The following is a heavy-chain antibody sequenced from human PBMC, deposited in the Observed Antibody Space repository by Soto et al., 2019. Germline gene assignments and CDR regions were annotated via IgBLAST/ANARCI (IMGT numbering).Heavy chain of an antibody. V-gene: IGHV4-59*08. D-gene: IGHD4-4*01. CDR1: DDSSSNYK. J-gene: IGHJ6*02. CDR2: IDSTGGT. Sequence: QVQLQESGPGLVKPSETLSLTCTVSDDSSSNYKWCWIRQPPGRRLEWIGYIDSTGGTSYNPSLQSRVTISIDTSTKQFFLKLSSVTAADTAVYYCVRQGFMRLHGLVDVWGQGTTVTVSS. CDR3: VRQGFMRLHGLVDV.